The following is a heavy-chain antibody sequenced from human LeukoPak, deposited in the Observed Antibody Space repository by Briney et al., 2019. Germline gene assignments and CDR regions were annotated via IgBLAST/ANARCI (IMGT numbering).Heavy chain of an antibody. J-gene: IGHJ4*02. CDR1: GFTFSSHW. CDR2: ISSDGSST. CDR3: ARISLSGWVNDH. D-gene: IGHD6-19*01. V-gene: IGHV3-74*01. Sequence: GGSLRLSCAASGFTFSSHWMHWVRQAPGKGLVWATRISSDGSSTSYADSVKGRFTISRDNAKNTLYLQMSSLRAEDTAMYYCARISLSGWVNDHWGQGTLVTVSS.